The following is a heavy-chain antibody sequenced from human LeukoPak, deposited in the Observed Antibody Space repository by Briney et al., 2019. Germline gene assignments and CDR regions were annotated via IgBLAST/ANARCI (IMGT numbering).Heavy chain of an antibody. V-gene: IGHV4-59*01. D-gene: IGHD6-19*01. CDR1: GGSISSYY. J-gene: IGHJ3*02. CDR2: IYYSGST. Sequence: PSETLSLTCTVSGGSISSYYWSWIRQPPGKGLEWIGYIYYSGSTNYNPSLKSRVTISVDTSKNQFSLKLSSVTAADTAVYYCARIYSSGWSEDAFDIWGQGTMVTVSS. CDR3: ARIYSSGWSEDAFDI.